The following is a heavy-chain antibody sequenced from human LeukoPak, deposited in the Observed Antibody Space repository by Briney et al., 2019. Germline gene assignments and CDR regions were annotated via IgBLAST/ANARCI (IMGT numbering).Heavy chain of an antibody. J-gene: IGHJ5*02. CDR2: IYYSGST. V-gene: IGHV4-31*03. Sequence: TQTLSLTCTVSGGSISSGGYYWSWIRQHPGKGLEWIGNIYYSGSTYYNPSLKSRVTISVDTSKNQFSLKLSSVTAADTAVYYCARADSSDGVVISGDWFDPWGQGTLVTVSS. CDR3: ARADSSDGVVISGDWFDP. CDR1: GGSISSGGYY. D-gene: IGHD3-3*01.